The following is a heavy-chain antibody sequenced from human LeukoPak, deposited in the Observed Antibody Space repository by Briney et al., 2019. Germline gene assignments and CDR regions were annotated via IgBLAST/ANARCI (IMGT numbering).Heavy chain of an antibody. CDR3: AKHIYGVVSIQQ. V-gene: IGHV3-15*01. D-gene: IGHD3-3*01. CDR2: IRSKTDGGTT. CDR1: GFTFRDAW. J-gene: IGHJ1*01. Sequence: GGSLRLSCSASGFTFRDAWMTWVRQAPGKGLEWVGRIRSKTDGGTTDYAVSVQGRFTISRDDSKNTLYLQMSSLKTEDTAVYYCAKHIYGVVSIQQWGQGTLVTVSS.